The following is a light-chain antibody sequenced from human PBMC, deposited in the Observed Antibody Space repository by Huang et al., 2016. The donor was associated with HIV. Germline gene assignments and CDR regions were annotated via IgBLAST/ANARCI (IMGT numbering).Light chain of an antibody. CDR2: LSS. V-gene: IGKV2-28*01. CDR1: LSLLHSHGYHY. CDR3: MQALQTPRT. J-gene: IGKJ5*01. Sequence: IVITQSPLSLPVTPGEPASISCRSSLSLLHSHGYHYLDWYRQKPGQAPQLLISLSSIRAAGVPDRFSGSGSVTDFTLKISRVEAEDVGIYFCMQALQTPRTFGQGTRLEIK.